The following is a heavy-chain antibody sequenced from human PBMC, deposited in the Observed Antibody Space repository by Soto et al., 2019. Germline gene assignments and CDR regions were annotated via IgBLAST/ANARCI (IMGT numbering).Heavy chain of an antibody. J-gene: IGHJ6*03. Sequence: SETLSLTCTVSGGSISSYYWSWIRQPPGKGLEWIGYIYYSGSTNYNPSLKSRVTISVDTSKNQFSLKLSSVTAADTAVYYCARAKRQAVAGKGYYYYYYMDVWGKGTTVTVSS. D-gene: IGHD6-19*01. CDR3: ARAKRQAVAGKGYYYYYYMDV. CDR2: IYYSGST. CDR1: GGSISSYY. V-gene: IGHV4-59*01.